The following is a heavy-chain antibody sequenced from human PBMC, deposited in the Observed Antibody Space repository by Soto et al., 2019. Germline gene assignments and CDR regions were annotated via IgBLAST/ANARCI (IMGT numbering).Heavy chain of an antibody. D-gene: IGHD6-19*01. Sequence: LRLSCAASGFTFSSCAMGWVRQAPGKGLEWVSTISGSGASTYYADSVKGRFTISRDNSKNTLYLQMNSLRAEDTAVYYCAKVGLAPRDSYYAMDVWGQGTMVTVSS. CDR3: AKVGLAPRDSYYAMDV. J-gene: IGHJ6*02. V-gene: IGHV3-23*01. CDR2: ISGSGAST. CDR1: GFTFSSCA.